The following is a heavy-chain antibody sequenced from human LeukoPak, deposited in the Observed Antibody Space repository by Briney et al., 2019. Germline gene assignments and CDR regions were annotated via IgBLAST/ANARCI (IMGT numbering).Heavy chain of an antibody. D-gene: IGHD6-13*01. J-gene: IGHJ5*02. CDR1: GGSISSGSYY. CDR3: ARAIPKQLPPYLRSNWFDP. V-gene: IGHV4-61*02. CDR2: IYTSGST. Sequence: NPSETLSLTCTVSGGSISSGSYYWSWIRQPAGKGLEWIGRIYTSGSTNYNPSLKSRVTISVDTSKNQFSLKLSSVTAADTAVYYCARAIPKQLPPYLRSNWFDPWGQGTLVTVSS.